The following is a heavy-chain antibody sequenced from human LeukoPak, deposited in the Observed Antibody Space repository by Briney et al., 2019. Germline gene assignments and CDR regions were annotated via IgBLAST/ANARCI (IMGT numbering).Heavy chain of an antibody. J-gene: IGHJ6*03. CDR2: IRYDGSNK. CDR3: ARDSSSWVIYYYYYMDV. CDR1: GFTFSSYG. Sequence: PGGSLRLSCAASGFTFSSYGMHWVRQAPGKGLEWVAFIRYDGSNKYYADSVKGRFTISRDNAKNSLYLQMNSLRAEDTAVYYCARDSSSWVIYYYYYMDVWGKGTTVTVSS. V-gene: IGHV3-30*02. D-gene: IGHD6-13*01.